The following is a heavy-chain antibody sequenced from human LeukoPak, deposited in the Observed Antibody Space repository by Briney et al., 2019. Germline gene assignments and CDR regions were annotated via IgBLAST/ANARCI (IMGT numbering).Heavy chain of an antibody. CDR2: ISGSGGEP. J-gene: IGHJ4*02. CDR1: GFTFSTYA. V-gene: IGHV3-23*01. CDR3: AAYFDY. Sequence: PGGSLRLSCAASGFTFSTYAMNWVRQAPGQGVEWVSGISGSGGEPYYADSVKGRFTISRDNSETTLYLEMNSLIAEDTAVYYCAAYFDYWGQGTVVTVSS.